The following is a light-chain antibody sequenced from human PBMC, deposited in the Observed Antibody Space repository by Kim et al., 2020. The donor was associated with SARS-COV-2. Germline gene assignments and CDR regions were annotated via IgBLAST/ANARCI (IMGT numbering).Light chain of an antibody. CDR2: GAS. Sequence: SPGESATHSCRASQTITSDHIAWYQQKPGQAPRLLIYGASSRATGIPDRFSGSGSGTDFTLTISRLEPEDFAVFYCQQYGSSPRTFGQGTKVDIK. CDR1: QTITSDH. V-gene: IGKV3-20*01. CDR3: QQYGSSPRT. J-gene: IGKJ1*01.